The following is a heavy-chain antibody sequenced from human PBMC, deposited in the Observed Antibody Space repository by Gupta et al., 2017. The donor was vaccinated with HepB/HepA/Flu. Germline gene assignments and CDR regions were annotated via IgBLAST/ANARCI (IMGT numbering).Heavy chain of an antibody. J-gene: IGHJ5*02. Sequence: QITLKESGPTLVKPTQTLTLTCTFSGFSLSTSGVGVGWIRQPPGKALEWLALIYWDDDKRYSPSLKSRLTITKDTSKNQVVLTMTNMDPVDTATYYCAHNRATATLVYDFWSGYHYNWFDPWGQGTLVTVSS. V-gene: IGHV2-5*02. CDR3: AHNRATATLVYDFWSGYHYNWFDP. CDR2: IYWDDDK. CDR1: GFSLSTSGVG. D-gene: IGHD3-3*01.